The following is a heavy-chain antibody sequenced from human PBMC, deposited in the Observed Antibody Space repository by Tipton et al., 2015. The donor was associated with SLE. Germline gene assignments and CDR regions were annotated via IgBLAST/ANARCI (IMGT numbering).Heavy chain of an antibody. V-gene: IGHV4-59*12. D-gene: IGHD3-3*01. Sequence: LRLSCTVSGGSMSTYYWSWIRQPPGKGLEWIGYIYYSGSTIHNPSLKSRVTMSVDTSKNQFSLKLSSVTAADTAVYYCAREPRSGYHDYWGQGTLVIVSS. CDR1: GGSMSTYY. CDR3: AREPRSGYHDY. J-gene: IGHJ4*02. CDR2: IYYSGST.